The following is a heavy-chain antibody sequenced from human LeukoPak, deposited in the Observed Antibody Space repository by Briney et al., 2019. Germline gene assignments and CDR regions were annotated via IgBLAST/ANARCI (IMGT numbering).Heavy chain of an antibody. CDR2: INSGTT. J-gene: IGHJ5*02. CDR1: GGSFSSYF. CDR3: ARNRYYYGSGSYGVPNWFDP. Sequence: SETLSLTCTVYGGSFSSYFWSWIRQSPGKGLEWIGEINSGTTNSNPSLGSRLTMSIDSSKNQFSLKLSSVTAADTAMYYCARNRYYYGSGSYGVPNWFDPWGQGTLVTVSS. D-gene: IGHD3-10*01. V-gene: IGHV4-34*01.